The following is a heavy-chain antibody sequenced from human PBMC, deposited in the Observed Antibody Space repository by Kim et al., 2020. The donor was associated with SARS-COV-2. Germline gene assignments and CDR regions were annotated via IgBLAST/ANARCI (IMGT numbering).Heavy chain of an antibody. CDR2: INPNSGGT. Sequence: ASVKVSCKASGYTSTGYYMHWVRQAPGQGLEWMGWINPNSGGTKYAQKFQGRVTMTRDTSISTAYMELSRLRSDDTAVYYCARSSARLEIFQHWGQGTLVTVSS. CDR1: GYTSTGYY. CDR3: ARSSARLEIFQH. V-gene: IGHV1-2*02. D-gene: IGHD2-15*01. J-gene: IGHJ1*01.